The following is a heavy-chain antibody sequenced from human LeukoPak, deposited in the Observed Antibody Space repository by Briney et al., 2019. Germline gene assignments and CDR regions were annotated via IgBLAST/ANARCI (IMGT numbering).Heavy chain of an antibody. CDR2: ISWDGTT. CDR3: VKDLSYESSGSVPDY. J-gene: IGHJ4*02. CDR1: GFIFEDYT. D-gene: IGHD3-22*01. Sequence: PGGSLRLSCAAPGFIFEDYTMHWVRQAPGKTLEWVSLISWDGTTYYADSVKGRFTISRDNSKNSLYLQMDTLRSEDTAFYYCVKDLSYESSGSVPDYWGQGTLVTVSS. V-gene: IGHV3-43*01.